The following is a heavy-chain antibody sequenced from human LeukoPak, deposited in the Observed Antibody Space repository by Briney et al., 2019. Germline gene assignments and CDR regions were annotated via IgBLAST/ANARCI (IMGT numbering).Heavy chain of an antibody. V-gene: IGHV3-9*03. D-gene: IGHD4-23*01. Sequence: PGGSLRLSCAASGFTFDDYAMHWVRQAPGKGLEWVSGISWNSGSIGYADSVKGRFTISRDNAKNSLYLQMNSLRAEDVALYYCAKDLTPDYGGNSFSWYFDLWGRGTLVTVSS. J-gene: IGHJ2*01. CDR1: GFTFDDYA. CDR3: AKDLTPDYGGNSFSWYFDL. CDR2: ISWNSGSI.